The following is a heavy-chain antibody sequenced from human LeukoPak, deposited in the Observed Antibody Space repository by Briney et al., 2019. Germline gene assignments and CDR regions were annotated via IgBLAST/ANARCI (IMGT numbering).Heavy chain of an antibody. CDR2: IYYSGST. D-gene: IGHD5-18*01. V-gene: IGHV4-59*01. J-gene: IGHJ4*02. CDR1: GGSISSYY. CDR3: ARDRGSGYRIYFDY. Sequence: KASETLSLTCTVSGGSISSYYWSWIRQPPGKGLEWIGYIYYSGSTNYNPSLKSRVTISVDTSKNQFSLKLSSVTAADTAVYYCARDRGSGYRIYFDYWGQGTLVTVSS.